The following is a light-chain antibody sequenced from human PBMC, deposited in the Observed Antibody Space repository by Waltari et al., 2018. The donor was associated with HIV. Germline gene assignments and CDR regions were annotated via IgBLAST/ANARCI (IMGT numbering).Light chain of an antibody. V-gene: IGLV3-1*01. CDR2: KDT. J-gene: IGLJ2*01. Sequence: SYELTQPPSVSVSPGQTARITCSGDQLADKFVCWYQQRPGQSPVLVMYKDTRRPSGIPERFSGSNSGNTATLTSTGTQSMDEADYYCQAWDRSVVFGGGTKLTVL. CDR1: QLADKF. CDR3: QAWDRSVV.